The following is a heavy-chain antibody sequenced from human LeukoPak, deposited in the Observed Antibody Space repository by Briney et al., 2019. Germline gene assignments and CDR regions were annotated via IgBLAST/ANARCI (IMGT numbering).Heavy chain of an antibody. CDR2: ISSSSSTI. CDR1: GFTFSSYG. CDR3: ARDSYGGIDAFDI. Sequence: GGSLRLSCAASGFTFSSYGMHWVRQAPGKGLEWVSYISSSSSTIYYADSVKGRFTISRDNAKNSLYLQMNSLRAEDTAVYYCARDSYGGIDAFDIWGQGTMVTVSS. J-gene: IGHJ3*02. D-gene: IGHD4-23*01. V-gene: IGHV3-48*01.